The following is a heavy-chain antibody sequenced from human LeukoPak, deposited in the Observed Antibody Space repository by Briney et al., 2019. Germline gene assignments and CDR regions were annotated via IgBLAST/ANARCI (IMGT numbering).Heavy chain of an antibody. D-gene: IGHD2-21*01. Sequence: RSSETLSLTCTVSGGSISSYYWSWIRQPAGKGLEWIGRIYTSGSTNYNPSLKSRVTMSVDTSKNQFSLKLSSVTAADTAVYYCARVRWEVWWLPSGVYYFDYWGQGTLVTVSS. J-gene: IGHJ4*02. CDR2: IYTSGST. CDR1: GGSISSYY. CDR3: ARVRWEVWWLPSGVYYFDY. V-gene: IGHV4-4*07.